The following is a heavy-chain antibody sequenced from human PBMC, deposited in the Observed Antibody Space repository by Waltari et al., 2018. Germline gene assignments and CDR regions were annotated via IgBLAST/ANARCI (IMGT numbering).Heavy chain of an antibody. D-gene: IGHD3-10*01. V-gene: IGHV3-23*01. J-gene: IGHJ6*02. Sequence: EVQLLESGGGLVQPGGSLILSCAASGFTFSSYAMSWVRTAQGKGLEWVSGITGSCGSTHYADSVKGRFTISRDNSKNTLYLQMGSLRAEDTAVYYCAKLPGGYYDDHYYFGMDVWGQGTTVTVSS. CDR3: AKLPGGYYDDHYYFGMDV. CDR1: GFTFSSYA. CDR2: ITGSCGST.